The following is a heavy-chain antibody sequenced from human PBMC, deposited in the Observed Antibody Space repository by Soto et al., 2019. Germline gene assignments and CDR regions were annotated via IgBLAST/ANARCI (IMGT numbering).Heavy chain of an antibody. CDR3: AKSGNLNIVVVPAAPYYFDY. CDR2: ISGSGGST. V-gene: IGHV3-23*01. J-gene: IGHJ4*02. Sequence: QTGGSLRLSCAASGFTFSSYAMSWVRQAPGKGLEWVSAISGSGGSTYYADPVKGRFTISRDNSKNTLYLQMNSLRAEDTAVYYCAKSGNLNIVVVPAAPYYFDYWGQGTLVTVSS. CDR1: GFTFSSYA. D-gene: IGHD2-2*01.